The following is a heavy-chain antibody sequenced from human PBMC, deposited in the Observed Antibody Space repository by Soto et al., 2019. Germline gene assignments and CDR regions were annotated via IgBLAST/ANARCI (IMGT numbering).Heavy chain of an antibody. CDR2: IIPIFGTA. CDR3: AREGYSYGYSFGSVAYYFDY. Sequence: GASVKVSCKASGDTFSSYAISWVRQAPGQGLEWMGGIIPIFGTANYAQKFQGRVTITADESTSTAYMELSSLRSEDTAVYYCAREGYSYGYSFGSVAYYFDYWGQGTLVTVSS. V-gene: IGHV1-69*13. J-gene: IGHJ4*02. CDR1: GDTFSSYA. D-gene: IGHD5-18*01.